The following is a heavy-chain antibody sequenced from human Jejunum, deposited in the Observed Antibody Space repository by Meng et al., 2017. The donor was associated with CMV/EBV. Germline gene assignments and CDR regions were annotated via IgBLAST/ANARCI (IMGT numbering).Heavy chain of an antibody. J-gene: IGHJ4*02. CDR3: ARDPDYSTDWYGGGDF. Sequence: FSFSSYSRNWVRQAPGKGLEWVSSISRTVGLTYYAGSVKGRFTISRDNGKSSVFLQMDSLRVEDTAVYYCARDPDYSTDWYGGGDFWGQGVLVTVSS. D-gene: IGHD4-11*01. CDR2: ISRTVGLT. V-gene: IGHV3-21*06. CDR1: FSFSSYS.